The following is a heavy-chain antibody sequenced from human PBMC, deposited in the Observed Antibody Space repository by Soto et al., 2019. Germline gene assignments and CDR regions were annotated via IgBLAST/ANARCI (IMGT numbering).Heavy chain of an antibody. CDR3: ARFSSSWYGRIDY. J-gene: IGHJ4*02. CDR2: IWYDGSNK. V-gene: IGHV3-33*01. D-gene: IGHD6-13*01. CDR1: GFTFSSYG. Sequence: QVQLVESGGGVVQPGRSLRLSCAASGFTFSSYGMHWVRQAPGKGLEWVAVIWYDGSNKYYADSVKGRSTISRDNSKNTLYLQMNSLRAEDTAVYFCARFSSSWYGRIDYWGQGTLVTVSS.